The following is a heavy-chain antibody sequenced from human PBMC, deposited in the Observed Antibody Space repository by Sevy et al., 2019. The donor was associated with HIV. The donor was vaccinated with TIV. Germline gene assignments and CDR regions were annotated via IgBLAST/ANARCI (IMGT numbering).Heavy chain of an antibody. CDR1: AGSISSDY. CDR3: AREGGVAASFDY. D-gene: IGHD6-19*01. CDR2: IYTSGST. V-gene: IGHV4-4*07. Sequence: SETLSLTCTVSAGSISSDYWSWIRQPAGKGLDWIGRIYTSGSTNYNPSLKSRVTMSIDTSKNQFSLNLSSVTAADTAVYYCAREGGVAASFDYWGQGTLVTVSS. J-gene: IGHJ4*02.